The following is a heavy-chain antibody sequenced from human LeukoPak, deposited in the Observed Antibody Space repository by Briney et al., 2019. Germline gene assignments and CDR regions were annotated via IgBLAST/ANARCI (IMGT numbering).Heavy chain of an antibody. J-gene: IGHJ4*02. Sequence: GGSLRLSCVASGFTFSGYTMNWVRQAPGQGLEWVSSITGSSTYIYYADSVRGRFTISRDNAKNSLYLQMNSLRAEDTAVYYCARDSVRHLDYWGQGTLVTVSS. D-gene: IGHD5/OR15-5a*01. CDR2: ITGSSTYI. CDR3: ARDSVRHLDY. CDR1: GFTFSGYT. V-gene: IGHV3-21*01.